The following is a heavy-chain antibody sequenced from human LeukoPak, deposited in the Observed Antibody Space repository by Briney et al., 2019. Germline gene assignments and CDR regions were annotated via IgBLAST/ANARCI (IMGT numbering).Heavy chain of an antibody. D-gene: IGHD3-22*01. Sequence: GESLKISCKGSGYTFTNYWIAWVRQMPGKGLEWMGIIFPGDSDTRYTPSFQGQVTISADKSISTAYLQWSSLKASDTAMYYCARRHYYDSSGYYYFDYWGQGTLVTVSS. V-gene: IGHV5-51*01. CDR1: GYTFTNYW. CDR2: IFPGDSDT. CDR3: ARRHYYDSSGYYYFDY. J-gene: IGHJ4*02.